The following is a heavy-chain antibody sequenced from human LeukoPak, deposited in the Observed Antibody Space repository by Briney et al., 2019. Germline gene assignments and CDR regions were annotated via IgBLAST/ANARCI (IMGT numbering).Heavy chain of an antibody. CDR2: ISSSGSTI. Sequence: GSLRLSCAASGFTFSDCYMSWIRQAPGKGLEWVSYISSSGSTIYYADSVEGRFTISRDNAKNSLYLQMNSLRAEDTAVYYCARDRAGYDFWSGYGWFDPWGPGTLVTVSS. CDR3: ARDRAGYDFWSGYGWFDP. CDR1: GFTFSDCY. V-gene: IGHV3-11*01. D-gene: IGHD3-3*01. J-gene: IGHJ5*02.